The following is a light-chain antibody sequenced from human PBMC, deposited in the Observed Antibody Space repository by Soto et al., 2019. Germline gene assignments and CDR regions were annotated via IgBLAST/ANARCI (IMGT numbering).Light chain of an antibody. CDR3: QQYSSSWHT. V-gene: IGKV3-20*01. CDR1: QSVSINS. Sequence: EVVLTQSPDTLPLSPGERATLSCRASQSVSINSLVWYQQKPGQAPRLLIYGASNRATGIPDRFSASGSGTDFTLTISRLEPEDFAMYYCQQYSSSWHTFGQGTKVEVK. J-gene: IGKJ2*01. CDR2: GAS.